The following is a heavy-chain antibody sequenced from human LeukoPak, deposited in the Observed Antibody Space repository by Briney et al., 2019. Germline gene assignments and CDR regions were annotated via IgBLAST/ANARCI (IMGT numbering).Heavy chain of an antibody. CDR3: ARRSGIAVAGAFDY. CDR2: ISGSGDST. Sequence: GGSLRLSCAASGFTFSSYGMSRVRQAPGKGLEWVSGISGSGDSTYYADSVKGRFTISRDNSKNTLYLQMNSLRAEDTAVYYCARRSGIAVAGAFDYWGQGTLVTVSS. V-gene: IGHV3-23*01. D-gene: IGHD6-19*01. CDR1: GFTFSSYG. J-gene: IGHJ4*02.